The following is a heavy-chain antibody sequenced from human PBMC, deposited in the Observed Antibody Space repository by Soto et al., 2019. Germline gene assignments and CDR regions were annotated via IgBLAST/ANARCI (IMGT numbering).Heavy chain of an antibody. V-gene: IGHV3-23*01. Sequence: PGGSLRLSCAASGFTFSSYAMSWVRQAPGKGLEWVSAISGSGGSTYYADSVKGRFTISRDNSKNTLYLQMNSLRAEDTAVYYCAKDAGSGQIRHHDAFDIWGQGTMVTVSS. J-gene: IGHJ3*02. CDR2: ISGSGGST. CDR1: GFTFSSYA. D-gene: IGHD3-10*01. CDR3: AKDAGSGQIRHHDAFDI.